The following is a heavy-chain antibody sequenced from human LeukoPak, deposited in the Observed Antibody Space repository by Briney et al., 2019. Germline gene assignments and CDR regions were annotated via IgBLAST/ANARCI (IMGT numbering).Heavy chain of an antibody. CDR3: ARGRYTYGKGGFHYYYYYMDV. CDR2: IYYSGNT. J-gene: IGHJ6*03. Sequence: SETLSLTCTVSNGSISSGGYYWSWIRQHPGKGLEWIGYIYYSGNTYYNPSLKSRVTISVYTSKNQFSLRLRSVLAADTPVYFCARGRYTYGKGGFHYYYYYMDVWGKGTTVTASS. D-gene: IGHD5-18*01. CDR1: NGSISSGGYY. V-gene: IGHV4-31*03.